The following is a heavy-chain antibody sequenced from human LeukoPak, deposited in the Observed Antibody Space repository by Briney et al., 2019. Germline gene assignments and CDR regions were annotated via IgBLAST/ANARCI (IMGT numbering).Heavy chain of an antibody. D-gene: IGHD5-12*01. CDR3: ARVRSDIAA. Sequence: SETLSLTCTVSGDSISSSSYYWGWIRQPPGKGLEWIGSIYYSGSTYYNPSLKSRVTISVDTSKNQFSLKLSSVTAADTAVYYCARVRSDIAAWGQGTLVTVSS. CDR1: GDSISSSSYY. V-gene: IGHV4-39*01. CDR2: IYYSGST. J-gene: IGHJ5*02.